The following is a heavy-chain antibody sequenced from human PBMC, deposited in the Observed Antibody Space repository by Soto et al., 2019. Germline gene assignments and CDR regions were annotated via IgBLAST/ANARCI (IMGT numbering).Heavy chain of an antibody. CDR1: GFTFSSYG. D-gene: IGHD2-15*01. J-gene: IGHJ3*02. CDR3: AKDPATAAFDI. CDR2: IWYDGSNK. V-gene: IGHV3-33*06. Sequence: PGGSLRLSCAASGFTFSSYGMHWVRQAPGKGLEWVAVIWYDGSNKYYADSVKGRFTISRDNSKNTLYLQMNSLRAEDTAVYYCAKDPATAAFDIWGQGTMVTVSS.